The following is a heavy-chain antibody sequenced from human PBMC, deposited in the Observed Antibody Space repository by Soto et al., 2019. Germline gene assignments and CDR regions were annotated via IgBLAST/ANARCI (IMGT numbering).Heavy chain of an antibody. CDR3: ARDERLEAPVVTATPTGSGYYGMDV. CDR2: IIPIFGTA. J-gene: IGHJ6*02. D-gene: IGHD2-21*02. V-gene: IGHV1-69*01. CDR1: GGTFSSYA. Sequence: QVQLVQSGAEVKKPGSSVKVSCKASGGTFSSYAISWVRQAPGQGLEWMGGIIPIFGTANYAQKFQGRVTITADESTSTAYIELRSLRSEDTAVYYCARDERLEAPVVTATPTGSGYYGMDVWGQGTTVTVSS.